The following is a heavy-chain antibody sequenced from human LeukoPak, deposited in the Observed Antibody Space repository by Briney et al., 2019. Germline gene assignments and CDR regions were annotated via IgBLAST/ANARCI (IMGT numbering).Heavy chain of an antibody. J-gene: IGHJ4*02. Sequence: GGSLRLSCAASGFTVSSNYMSWVRQAPGKGLEWVSVIYSGGTTYYADSVKGRFTISRDNPKNTLYLQMNSLRAEDTAVYYCARVRSGSYYDYWGQGTLVTVSS. D-gene: IGHD1-26*01. CDR3: ARVRSGSYYDY. V-gene: IGHV3-53*01. CDR1: GFTVSSNY. CDR2: IYSGGTT.